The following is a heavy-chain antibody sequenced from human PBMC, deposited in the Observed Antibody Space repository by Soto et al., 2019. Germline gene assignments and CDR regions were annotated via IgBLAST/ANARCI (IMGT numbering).Heavy chain of an antibody. D-gene: IGHD4-17*01. Sequence: LRLSCAASGFTLSSYGMHWVRQAPGKGLEWVAVISYDGSNKYYADSVKGRFTISRDNSKNTLYLQMNSLRAEDTAVYYCAKGDYGLFDYWGQGTLVTVSS. CDR2: ISYDGSNK. CDR3: AKGDYGLFDY. CDR1: GFTLSSYG. J-gene: IGHJ4*02. V-gene: IGHV3-30*18.